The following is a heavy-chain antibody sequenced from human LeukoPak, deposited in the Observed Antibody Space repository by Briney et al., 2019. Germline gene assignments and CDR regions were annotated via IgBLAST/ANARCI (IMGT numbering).Heavy chain of an antibody. CDR2: IYTSGST. D-gene: IGHD6-13*01. CDR3: ARDPQQLAFDY. Sequence: PSETLSLTRTVSGGSISSYYWSWIRQPAGKGLEWIGRIYTSGSTNYNPSLKSRVTMSVGTSKNQFSLKLSSVTAADTAVYYCARDPQQLAFDYWGQGTLVTVSS. J-gene: IGHJ4*02. CDR1: GGSISSYY. V-gene: IGHV4-4*07.